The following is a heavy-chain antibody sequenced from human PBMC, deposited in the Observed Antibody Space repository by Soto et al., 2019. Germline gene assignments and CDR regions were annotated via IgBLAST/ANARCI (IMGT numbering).Heavy chain of an antibody. CDR2: IYPGDSDT. CDR3: ARWGDYPTDPPGY. Sequence: GASVKVSCKASGYTFTSYGIGWVRQMPGKGLEWMGIIYPGDSDTRYSPSFQGQVTISADKSISTAYLQWSSLKASDTAMYYCARWGDYPTDPPGYWGQGTLVTVSS. J-gene: IGHJ4*02. D-gene: IGHD4-17*01. V-gene: IGHV5-51*03. CDR1: GYTFTSYG.